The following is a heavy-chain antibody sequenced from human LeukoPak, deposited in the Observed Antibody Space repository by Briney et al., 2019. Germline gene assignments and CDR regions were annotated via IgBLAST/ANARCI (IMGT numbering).Heavy chain of an antibody. CDR3: TTDPDAYDYFDY. CDR1: GFTFSNAW. Sequence: GGSLRLSCAASGFTFSNAWMSWVRQAPGKGLEWVGRIKSKTDGGTTDYAAPVKGRFTISRDDSKNTLYLQMNSLKTEDTAVYYCTTDPDAYDYFDYWGQGTLVTVSS. CDR2: IKSKTDGGTT. D-gene: IGHD2-8*01. V-gene: IGHV3-15*01. J-gene: IGHJ4*02.